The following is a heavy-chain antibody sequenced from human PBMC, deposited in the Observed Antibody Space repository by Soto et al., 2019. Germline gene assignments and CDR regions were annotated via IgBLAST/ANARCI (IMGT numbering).Heavy chain of an antibody. D-gene: IGHD1-26*01. CDR3: ARWGCSGSNCNLNQRSFDL. CDR2: IWYDGSNK. CDR1: GFIFNEYG. Sequence: QVQLVESGGGVVQPGRSLRLSCAASGFIFNEYGMHWVRQAPGKGLEWVAVIWYDGSNKYYADSVKGRFTFSRDNSKNAMSLQMKSLRVEDTAIYYCARWGCSGSNCNLNQRSFDLWGQGTLVNV. V-gene: IGHV3-33*01. J-gene: IGHJ4*02.